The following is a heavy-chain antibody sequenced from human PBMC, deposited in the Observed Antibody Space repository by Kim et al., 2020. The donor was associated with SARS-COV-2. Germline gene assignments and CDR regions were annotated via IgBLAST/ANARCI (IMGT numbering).Heavy chain of an antibody. D-gene: IGHD7-27*01. Sequence: GGSLRLSCAASGCTFTNFVMNWVRQAPGKGLEWVSAITGGSDTTHYADSVKGRFTISRDSSKNTLYLQMSNLRAEDTAVYYCAKYNPDWGASFDYCGQGT. CDR3: AKYNPDWGASFDY. J-gene: IGHJ4*02. CDR1: GCTFTNFV. V-gene: IGHV3-23*01. CDR2: ITGGSDTT.